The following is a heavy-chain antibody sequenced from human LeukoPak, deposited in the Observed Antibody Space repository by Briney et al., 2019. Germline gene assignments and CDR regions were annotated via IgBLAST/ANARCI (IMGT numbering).Heavy chain of an antibody. J-gene: IGHJ4*02. V-gene: IGHV4-59*01. CDR3: ARGVAPAGNPYFDY. CDR1: GGSISSYY. D-gene: IGHD6-13*01. Sequence: SETLSLTCTVSGGSISSYYWSWIRPPPGKGLEWIGYIYYSGSTNYNPSLKSRVSISVDTSKNQFSLKLSSVTAADTAVYYCARGVAPAGNPYFDYWGQGTLVTVSS. CDR2: IYYSGST.